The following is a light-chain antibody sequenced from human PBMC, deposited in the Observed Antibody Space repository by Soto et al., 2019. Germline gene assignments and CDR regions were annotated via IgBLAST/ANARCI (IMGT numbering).Light chain of an antibody. CDR1: QDIRND. Sequence: IQMTQSPSSLSASVGDRVTITCRASQDIRNDLGWYQQKPGKAPNLLIYDASSLQSGVPPRFGGSGSGTEFTLTTSSLQPDDSATYYCQQYNSHDDIAFGRGTKVDIK. J-gene: IGKJ4*01. V-gene: IGKV1-17*01. CDR2: DAS. CDR3: QQYNSHDDIA.